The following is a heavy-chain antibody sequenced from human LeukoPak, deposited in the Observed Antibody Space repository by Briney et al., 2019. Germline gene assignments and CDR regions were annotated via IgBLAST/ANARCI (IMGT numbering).Heavy chain of an antibody. CDR2: INPSSGRT. D-gene: IGHD6-13*01. V-gene: IGHV1-2*02. CDR3: ARAHVLRSSSRSFQH. J-gene: IGHJ1*01. CDR1: GYTFTAYF. Sequence: ASVKVSCKASGYTFTAYFIYWVRQAPGQGLEWVGWINPSSGRTNSAQKFLGRVTMTRDTSISTAYMELSSLRSDDTAVYYCARAHVLRSSSRSFQHWGQGTLVSVAS.